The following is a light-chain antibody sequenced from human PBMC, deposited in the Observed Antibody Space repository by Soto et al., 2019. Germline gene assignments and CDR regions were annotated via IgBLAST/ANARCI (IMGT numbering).Light chain of an antibody. CDR2: AAS. CDR1: QSLTSTY. Sequence: EIVLTQSPGTLSLSPGQRATLSCRASQSLTSTYLAWYQQKPGQAPRLLIFAASSRATGVPDRFSGSGSGTDFTLTISRLEPKDFAVYYCQQYGSSRTFGQGTKVEIK. V-gene: IGKV3-20*01. J-gene: IGKJ1*01. CDR3: QQYGSSRT.